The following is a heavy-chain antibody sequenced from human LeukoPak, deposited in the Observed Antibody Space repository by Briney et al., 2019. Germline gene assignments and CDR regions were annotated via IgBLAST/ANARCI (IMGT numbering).Heavy chain of an antibody. Sequence: PGGSLRLSCAASGFTFSTYAMTWVRQAPGKWLEWVSTISGSGDRTDFPDSVKGRFTISRDNSKNTLYLQMNSLRAEDTAVYYCAKGSGWEVSYYYYYMDVWGKGTTVTISS. J-gene: IGHJ6*03. CDR1: GFTFSTYA. V-gene: IGHV3-23*01. D-gene: IGHD1-26*01. CDR3: AKGSGWEVSYYYYYMDV. CDR2: ISGSGDRT.